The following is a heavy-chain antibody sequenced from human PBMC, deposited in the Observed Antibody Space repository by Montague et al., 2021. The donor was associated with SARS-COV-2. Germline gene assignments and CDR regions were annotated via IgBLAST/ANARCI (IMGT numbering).Heavy chain of an antibody. D-gene: IGHD1-26*01. CDR3: ARVGWELRVGDYCFDY. Sequence: SETLSLTCTVSGGSISTNNWSRFRHPPGKELVWFGNNNYTRSTNYNSSLKSRLTISVDTSENQFSLKVTSVTPADTAVYYCARVGWELRVGDYCFDYWVQGTLVTVAS. CDR2: NNYTRST. J-gene: IGHJ4*02. CDR1: GGSISTNN. V-gene: IGHV4-59*01.